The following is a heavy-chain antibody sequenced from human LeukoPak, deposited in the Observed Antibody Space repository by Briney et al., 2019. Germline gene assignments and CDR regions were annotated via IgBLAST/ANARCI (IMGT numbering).Heavy chain of an antibody. D-gene: IGHD2-15*01. CDR2: IIGSGGST. J-gene: IGHJ5*02. CDR1: A. V-gene: IGHV3-23*01. Sequence: AMTWVRQXXXXGLEWVSTIIGSGGSTDYADSVKGRFTISRDNSKDTLFLQMDSLRVEDTAVYYCATFCSGGDCYSFAPWGQGTLVTVSS. CDR3: ATFCSGGDCYSFAP.